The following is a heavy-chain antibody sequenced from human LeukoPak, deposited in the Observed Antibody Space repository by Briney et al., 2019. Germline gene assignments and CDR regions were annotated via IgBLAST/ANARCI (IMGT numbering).Heavy chain of an antibody. CDR3: ARPWLSEYLSGKVLTY. J-gene: IGHJ4*02. CDR1: GFTFSSYA. Sequence: GGSLRLSCAASGFTFSSYAMHWVRQARGKGLEWVAVISYDGSNKYYADSVKGRFTISRDNSKNTLYLQMNSLRAEDTAVYYCARPWLSEYLSGKVLTYWGQGTLVTVSS. V-gene: IGHV3-30*04. D-gene: IGHD3-22*01. CDR2: ISYDGSNK.